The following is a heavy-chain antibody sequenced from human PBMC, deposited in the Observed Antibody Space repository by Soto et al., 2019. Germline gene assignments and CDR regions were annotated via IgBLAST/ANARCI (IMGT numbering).Heavy chain of an antibody. D-gene: IGHD3-10*01. CDR1: GCTFTRYG. Sequence: GAAVKVSCKACGCTFTRYGISWVRQAPGQGLEWMGWISAYNGNTNYAQKLQGRVTMTTDTSTSTAYMELRSLRSDDTAVYYCAREGGELPYYYYGMDVWGQGTTVTVSS. V-gene: IGHV1-18*01. J-gene: IGHJ6*02. CDR3: AREGGELPYYYYGMDV. CDR2: ISAYNGNT.